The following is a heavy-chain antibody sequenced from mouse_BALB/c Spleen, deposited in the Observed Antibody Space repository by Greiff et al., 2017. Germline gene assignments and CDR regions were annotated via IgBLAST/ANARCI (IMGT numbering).Heavy chain of an antibody. J-gene: IGHJ3*01. D-gene: IGHD2-10*01. CDR2: IDPSDSET. CDR3: ATYYGNYEGFAY. Sequence: QVHVKQSGPQLVRPGASVKISCKASGYSFTSYWMHWVKQRPGQGLEWIGMIDPSDSETRLNQKFKDKATLTVDKSSSTAYMQLSSPTSEDSAVYYCATYYGNYEGFAYWGQGTLVTVSA. V-gene: IGHV1-74*01. CDR1: GYSFTSYW.